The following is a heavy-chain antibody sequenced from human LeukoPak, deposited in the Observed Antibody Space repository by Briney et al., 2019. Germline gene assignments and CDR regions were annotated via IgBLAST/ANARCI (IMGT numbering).Heavy chain of an antibody. Sequence: RXXCXXXXFTFSXYWMSWVRQAPGKGLEWVANINQDGSEKYCVDSVKGRFTISRDNAKNSLYLQMNSLRAEDTAVYYCAKEGDSSGYYPDYWGQGTLVTVSS. CDR1: XFTFSXYW. CDR2: INQDGSEK. J-gene: IGHJ4*02. V-gene: IGHV3-7*03. CDR3: AKEGDSSGYYPDY. D-gene: IGHD3-22*01.